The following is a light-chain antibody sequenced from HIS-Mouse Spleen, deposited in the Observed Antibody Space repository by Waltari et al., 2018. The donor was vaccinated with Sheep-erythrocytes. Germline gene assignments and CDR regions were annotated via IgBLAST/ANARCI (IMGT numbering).Light chain of an antibody. V-gene: IGLV2-11*01. Sequence: QSALTQPRSVSGSPGQSVTISCTGTSSDVGGYNSVSWYQQHPGKAPKLMIYDVSKRPSGVPDRFSGSKSGNTASLTISGLQAEDEADYYCCSYAGSYNHVFAIGTKVTVL. J-gene: IGLJ1*01. CDR3: CSYAGSYNHV. CDR1: SSDVGGYNS. CDR2: DVS.